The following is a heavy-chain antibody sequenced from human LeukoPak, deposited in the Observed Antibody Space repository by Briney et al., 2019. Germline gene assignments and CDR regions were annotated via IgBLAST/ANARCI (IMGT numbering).Heavy chain of an antibody. Sequence: GGSLRLSCAASGFTFSSYAMSWVRLAPGKGLEWVSAISGSGGSTYYEDSVKGRFTISRDNSKNTLYLQMNSLRAEDTAVYYCAKDGHYYYYYMDVWGKGTTVTVSS. CDR2: ISGSGGST. CDR3: AKDGHYYYYYMDV. CDR1: GFTFSSYA. J-gene: IGHJ6*03. D-gene: IGHD3/OR15-3a*01. V-gene: IGHV3-23*01.